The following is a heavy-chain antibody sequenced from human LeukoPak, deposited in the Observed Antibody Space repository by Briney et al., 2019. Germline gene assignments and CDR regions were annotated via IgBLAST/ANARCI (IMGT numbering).Heavy chain of an antibody. Sequence: ASLKVSCKASGYSFTTYGITWVRQAPGQGLEWMGWISAYNGNTNYAQKLQGRVTMTTDTSTSTAYMELRSLTSDDTAVYYCARDMIAARPNWFDPWGQGTLVTVSS. D-gene: IGHD6-6*01. CDR3: ARDMIAARPNWFDP. CDR1: GYSFTTYG. J-gene: IGHJ5*02. V-gene: IGHV1-18*01. CDR2: ISAYNGNT.